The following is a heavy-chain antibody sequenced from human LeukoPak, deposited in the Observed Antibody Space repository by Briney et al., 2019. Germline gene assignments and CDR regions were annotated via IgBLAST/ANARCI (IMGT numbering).Heavy chain of an antibody. CDR3: ARATNRDGYNSRYFDY. CDR2: IYSGGST. D-gene: IGHD5-24*01. Sequence: GGSLRLSCAASGFTVSSNYMTWVRQAPGKGLEWVSVIYSGGSTYYADSVKGRFTISRDNSKNMLYLQMNSLRAENTALYYCARATNRDGYNSRYFDYWGQGTLVTVSS. J-gene: IGHJ4*02. CDR1: GFTVSSNY. V-gene: IGHV3-66*01.